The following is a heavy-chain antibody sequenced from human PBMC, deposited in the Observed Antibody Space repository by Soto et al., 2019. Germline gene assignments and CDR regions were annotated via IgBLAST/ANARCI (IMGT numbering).Heavy chain of an antibody. CDR1: GGSISSYY. Sequence: SETLSLTCTVSGGSISSYYWSWIRQPPGKGLEWIGYIYYSGSTNYNPSLKSRVTISVDTSKNQFSLKLSSVTAADTAVYYCAGGWHYYFDYWGQGTLVTVSS. J-gene: IGHJ4*02. D-gene: IGHD6-19*01. CDR2: IYYSGST. CDR3: AGGWHYYFDY. V-gene: IGHV4-59*01.